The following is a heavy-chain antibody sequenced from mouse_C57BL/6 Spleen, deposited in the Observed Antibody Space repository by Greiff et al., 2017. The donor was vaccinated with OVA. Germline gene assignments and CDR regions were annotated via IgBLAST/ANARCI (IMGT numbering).Heavy chain of an antibody. D-gene: IGHD2-1*01. CDR2: IDPSDSET. J-gene: IGHJ1*03. V-gene: IGHV1-52*01. CDR1: GYTFTSYW. CDR3: ARIYYGNYSYFDV. Sequence: VQLQQPGAELVRPGSSVKLSCKASGYTFTSYWMHWVKQRPIQGLEWIGNIDPSDSETHYNQKFKDKATLTVDKSSSTAYMQLSSLTSEDSAVYYCARIYYGNYSYFDVWGTGTTVTVSS.